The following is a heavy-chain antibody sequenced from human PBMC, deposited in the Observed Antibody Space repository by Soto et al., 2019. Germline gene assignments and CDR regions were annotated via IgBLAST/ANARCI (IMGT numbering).Heavy chain of an antibody. D-gene: IGHD3-10*01. Sequence: PWWSLRLSCVASVITFGSRAMSWVRQAPGEGLEWVSTITDTGGDTKYADSVRGRFTMSRDNSKKTLYLQMNSLRVEDSALYYCARGSTDSYPGSRIFDFWGRGTLVTVSS. CDR3: ARGSTDSYPGSRIFDF. V-gene: IGHV3-23*01. J-gene: IGHJ4*02. CDR1: VITFGSRA. CDR2: ITDTGGDT.